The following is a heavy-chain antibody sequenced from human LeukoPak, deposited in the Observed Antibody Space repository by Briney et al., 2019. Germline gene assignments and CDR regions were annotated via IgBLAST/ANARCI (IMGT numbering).Heavy chain of an antibody. D-gene: IGHD3-10*01. CDR3: TLIQGWGSGSYRDF. Sequence: GGSLRLSCAASGFSISNDWMSWVRQAPGKGLEWVARVKSKGAGETTDYAAPVKGRFTISRDDSKNTLYLQMNGLKTEDTAVYYCTLIQGWGSGSYRDFWGQGTLVTVSS. CDR1: GFSISNDW. J-gene: IGHJ4*02. CDR2: VKSKGAGETT. V-gene: IGHV3-15*01.